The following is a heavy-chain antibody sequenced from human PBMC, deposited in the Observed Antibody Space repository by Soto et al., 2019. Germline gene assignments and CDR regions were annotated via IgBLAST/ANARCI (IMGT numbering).Heavy chain of an antibody. D-gene: IGHD3-22*01. V-gene: IGHV3-64D*06. CDR3: VKGEYYYDSSGYYPFDY. CDR1: GFTFSSYA. J-gene: IGHJ4*02. CDR2: ISTNGGST. Sequence: PWGSLRLSCSACGFTFSSYALHWVAQAQGKGLEYVSSISTNGGSTHYADSVKGRFTISRDNSKNTQYLQMSSLRADDTAVYYCVKGEYYYDSSGYYPFDYWGQGT.